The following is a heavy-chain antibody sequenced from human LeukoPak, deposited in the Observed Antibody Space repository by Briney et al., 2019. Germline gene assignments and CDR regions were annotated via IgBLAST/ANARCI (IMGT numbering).Heavy chain of an antibody. CDR1: GFTFSNYW. V-gene: IGHV3-7*01. CDR2: IKYGGGEK. D-gene: IGHD6-13*01. J-gene: IGHJ4*02. CDR3: ARDIEAAGLFFDY. Sequence: AGSLRLSCAASGFTFSNYWMSWVGQAPGKELGGVANIKYGGGEKYYVDSVKGRFTISRDNAKNSLYLQMNSLRAEDTAVYYCARDIEAAGLFFDYWGQGTLVTASS.